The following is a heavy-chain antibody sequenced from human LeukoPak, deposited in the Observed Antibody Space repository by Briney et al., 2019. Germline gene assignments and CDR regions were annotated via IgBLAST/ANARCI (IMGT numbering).Heavy chain of an antibody. CDR3: ARRGSSGYYYYYMDV. CDR1: GASVSGSNYY. Sequence: SETLSLTCAVSGASVSGSNYYWGWIRQPPGKGLEWIGNIYSSGSTYYNASLQSRVTISVDTSKNQFSLKLSSVTAADTAVYYCARRGSSGYYYYYMDVWGKGTTVTISS. V-gene: IGHV4-39*01. CDR2: IYSSGST. J-gene: IGHJ6*03. D-gene: IGHD6-6*01.